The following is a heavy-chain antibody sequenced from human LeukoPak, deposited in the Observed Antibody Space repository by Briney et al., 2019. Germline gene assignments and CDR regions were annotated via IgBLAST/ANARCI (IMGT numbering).Heavy chain of an antibody. V-gene: IGHV1-18*01. J-gene: IGHJ4*02. Sequence: ASVKVSCKASGYTFTSYAITWVRQATGQGLEWMGWISAYNGNTNYAQKFQGRITMTTDTSTSTAYMELRSLRSDDTAVYYCARXYTSGWYPLGYWGQGTLATVSS. D-gene: IGHD6-19*01. CDR2: ISAYNGNT. CDR1: GYTFTSYA. CDR3: ARXYTSGWYPLGY.